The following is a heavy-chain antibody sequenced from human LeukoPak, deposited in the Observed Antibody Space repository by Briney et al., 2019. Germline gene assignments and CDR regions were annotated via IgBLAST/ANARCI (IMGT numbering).Heavy chain of an antibody. CDR1: GYSFTSSY. V-gene: IGHV1-46*01. Sequence: ASVKVSCKASGYSFTSSYIHWVRQAPGQGLEWMGIINPSGGSTSYAQKFQGRVTMTRATSTSTVYMELSSLRSEDTAIYCCARGYYDGANWGQGTLVTVPS. J-gene: IGHJ4*02. CDR3: ARGYYDGAN. CDR2: INPSGGST. D-gene: IGHD4/OR15-4a*01.